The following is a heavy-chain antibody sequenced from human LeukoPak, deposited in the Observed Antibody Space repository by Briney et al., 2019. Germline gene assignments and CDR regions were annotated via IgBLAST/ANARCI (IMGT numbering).Heavy chain of an antibody. J-gene: IGHJ6*03. CDR2: INHSGST. V-gene: IGHV4-34*01. CDR1: GGSFSGYY. CDR3: AREARYSYGYRYYYYYMDV. D-gene: IGHD5-18*01. Sequence: PSETLSLTCAVYGGSFSGYYWSWIRQPPGKGLEWIWEINHSGSTNYNPSLKSRVTISVDTSKNQFSLKLSSVTAADTAVYYCAREARYSYGYRYYYYYMDVWGKGTTVTVSS.